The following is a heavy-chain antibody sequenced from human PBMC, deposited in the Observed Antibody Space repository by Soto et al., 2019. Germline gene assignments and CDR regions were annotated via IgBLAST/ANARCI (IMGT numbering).Heavy chain of an antibody. V-gene: IGHV3-48*04. D-gene: IGHD3-3*01. CDR2: ISSSSSTI. CDR3: VRDRYTMSDFWSAFSSD. CDR1: GFTFSSYS. J-gene: IGHJ4*02. Sequence: GGSLRLSCAASGFTFSSYSMNWVRQAPGKGLEWVSYISSSSSTIYYADSVKGRFTISRDNSKSTSTLRMKNLRVEDTATYYCVRDRYTMSDFWSAFSSDWGQGAQVTVSS.